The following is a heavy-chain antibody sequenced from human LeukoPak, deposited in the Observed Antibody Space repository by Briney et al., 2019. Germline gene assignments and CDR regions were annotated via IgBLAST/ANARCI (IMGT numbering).Heavy chain of an antibody. CDR3: ARSEMSTITFPDY. J-gene: IGHJ4*02. D-gene: IGHD5-24*01. V-gene: IGHV3-21*01. CDR1: GFAFSTYS. Sequence: PGGSLRLSCAASGFAFSTYSMNWVRQAPGTGLEWVSSITSSASNVYYADSVKGRFTIFRDNAKNSLFLQMNNLRADDTAVYYCARSEMSTITFPDYWGQGTPVTVSS. CDR2: ITSSASNV.